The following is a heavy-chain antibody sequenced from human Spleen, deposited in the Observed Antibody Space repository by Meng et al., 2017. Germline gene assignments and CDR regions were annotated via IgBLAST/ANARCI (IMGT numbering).Heavy chain of an antibody. CDR1: GDSISSDNSY. CDR2: IYSTGET. D-gene: IGHD3/OR15-3a*01. V-gene: IGHV4-30-4*01. J-gene: IGHJ4*02. CDR3: ATSLDFWTGDHSGY. Sequence: QVQLQESGLGLVRPSQTLSLTCTVSGDSISSDNSYWSWIRQSPGRGLEWIGFIYSTGETYYNPSLKSRLTISVDTSKNQFSLKLVSVTAADTAVYYCATSLDFWTGDHSGYWGQGILVTVSS.